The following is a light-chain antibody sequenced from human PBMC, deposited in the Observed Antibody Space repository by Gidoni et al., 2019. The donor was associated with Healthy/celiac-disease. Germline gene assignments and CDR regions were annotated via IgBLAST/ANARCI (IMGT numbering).Light chain of an antibody. V-gene: IGKV3-20*01. CDR2: GTS. J-gene: IGKJ2*01. Sequence: EIVLTPSPGTLSLSPGESATLSCRASQSVSSSYLAWYQQKPGQAPRLLIYGTSSRATGIPDRFRGSGSGTDFSLTISRLEPEDGAVYYCQQYGSSPLTFGQGTKLEIK. CDR3: QQYGSSPLT. CDR1: QSVSSSY.